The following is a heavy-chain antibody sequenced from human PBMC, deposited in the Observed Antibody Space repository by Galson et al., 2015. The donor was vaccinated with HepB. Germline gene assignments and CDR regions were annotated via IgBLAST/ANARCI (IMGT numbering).Heavy chain of an antibody. V-gene: IGHV3-33*01. Sequence: SLRLSCAASGFTFSSYGMHWVRQAPGKGLEWVAVIWYDGSNKYYADSVKGRFTISRDNSKNTLYLQMNSLRAEDTAVYYCARDCRSSTSCLDAFDIWGQGTMVTVSS. D-gene: IGHD2-2*01. CDR1: GFTFSSYG. CDR3: ARDCRSSTSCLDAFDI. CDR2: IWYDGSNK. J-gene: IGHJ3*02.